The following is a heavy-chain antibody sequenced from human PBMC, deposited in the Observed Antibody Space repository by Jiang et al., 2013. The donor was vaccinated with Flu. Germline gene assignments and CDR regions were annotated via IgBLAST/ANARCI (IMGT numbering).Heavy chain of an antibody. J-gene: IGHJ4*02. D-gene: IGHD3-3*01. CDR2: IWYDGSNK. Sequence: VQLVESGGGVVQPGRSLRLSCTASGFTFSSYGMHWVRQAPGKGLEWVAVIWYDGSNKYYADSVKGRFTISRDNSKNTLYLQMNSLRAEDTAVYYCARSYYDFWSWLLFGVFCLTYWGQGTLVTVSS. V-gene: IGHV3-33*01. CDR1: GFTFSSYG. CDR3: ARSYYDFWSWLLFGVFCLTY.